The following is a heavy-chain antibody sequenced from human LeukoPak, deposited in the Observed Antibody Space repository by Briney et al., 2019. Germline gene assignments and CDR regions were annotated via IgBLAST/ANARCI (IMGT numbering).Heavy chain of an antibody. CDR3: ARGQDSTKYYYYYYMDV. V-gene: IGHV1-8*01. J-gene: IGHJ6*03. CDR1: GYTFTGFD. CDR2: MNPNSGNT. Sequence: GASVKVSCRASGYTFTGFDINWVRQAPGQGLEWMGWMNPNSGNTGYAQKFQGRVTMTRNTSISTAYMELSSLRSEDAAVYYCARGQDSTKYYYYYYMDVWGKGTTVTVSS. D-gene: IGHD2-2*01.